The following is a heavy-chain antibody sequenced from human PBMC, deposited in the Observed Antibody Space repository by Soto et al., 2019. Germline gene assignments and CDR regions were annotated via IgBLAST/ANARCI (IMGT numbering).Heavy chain of an antibody. Sequence: AASVKVSCKASGYTFTGYYMHWVRQAPGQGLEWMGWINPNSGGTNYARKFQGWVTMTRDTSISTAYMELSRLRSDDTAVYYCARVRNAPSVDDAFDIWGQGTMVTVSS. D-gene: IGHD1-1*01. CDR1: GYTFTGYY. J-gene: IGHJ3*02. V-gene: IGHV1-2*04. CDR2: INPNSGGT. CDR3: ARVRNAPSVDDAFDI.